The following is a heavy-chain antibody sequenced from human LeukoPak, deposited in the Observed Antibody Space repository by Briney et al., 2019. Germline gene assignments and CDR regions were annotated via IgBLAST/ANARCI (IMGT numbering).Heavy chain of an antibody. V-gene: IGHV1-2*02. D-gene: IGHD3-22*01. CDR1: GYTFTGYY. CDR3: ARARRDSSGRYYFDY. J-gene: IGHJ4*02. CDR2: INPNSGGT. Sequence: SVKVSCKASGYTFTGYYMHWVRQAPGQGLEWMGWINPNSGGTNYAQKLQGRVTMTTDTSTSTAYMELRSLRSDDTAVYYCARARRDSSGRYYFDYWGQGTLVTVSS.